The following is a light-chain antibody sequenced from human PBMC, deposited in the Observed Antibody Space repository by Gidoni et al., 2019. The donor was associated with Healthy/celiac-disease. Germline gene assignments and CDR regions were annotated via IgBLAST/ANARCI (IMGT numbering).Light chain of an antibody. CDR3: QQYGSSLTWT. J-gene: IGKJ1*01. CDR1: QSVSSSY. CDR2: GAS. Sequence: EIVLTQSPGPLSLSPGDRATLSCRASQSVSSSYLAWYQQKPGQAPRLLIYGASSRATGIPDRFSGSGSGTDFTLTISRLEPEDFAVYYCQQYGSSLTWTFXQXTKVEIK. V-gene: IGKV3-20*01.